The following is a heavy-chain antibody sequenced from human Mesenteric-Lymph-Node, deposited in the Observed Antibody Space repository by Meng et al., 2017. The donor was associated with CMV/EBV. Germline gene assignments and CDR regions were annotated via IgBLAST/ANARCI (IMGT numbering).Heavy chain of an antibody. CDR3: ARDGERYGDYAYFDY. V-gene: IGHV4-61*01. CDR1: GGSVSSSYYY. CDR2: IYYSGST. J-gene: IGHJ4*02. Sequence: GSLRLSCTVSGGSVSSSYYYWSWIRQPPGKGLEWIGYIYYSGSTNYNPSLKSRVTISVDTSKNQFSLKLSSVTAADTAVYYCARDGERYGDYAYFDYWGQGTLVTVSS. D-gene: IGHD4-17*01.